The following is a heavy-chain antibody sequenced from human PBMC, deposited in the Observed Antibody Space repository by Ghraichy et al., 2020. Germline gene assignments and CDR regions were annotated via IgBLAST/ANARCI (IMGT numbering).Heavy chain of an antibody. J-gene: IGHJ3*02. V-gene: IGHV4-34*01. CDR2: INHSGST. CDR3: ARWELTVRGRSRNDAFDI. CDR1: GGSFSGYY. Sequence: SQTLSLTCAVYGGSFSGYYWSWIRQPPGKGLEWIGEINHSGSTNYNPSLKSRVTISVDTSKNQFSLKLSSVTAADTAVYYCARWELTVRGRSRNDAFDIWGQGTMVTVSS. D-gene: IGHD1-26*01.